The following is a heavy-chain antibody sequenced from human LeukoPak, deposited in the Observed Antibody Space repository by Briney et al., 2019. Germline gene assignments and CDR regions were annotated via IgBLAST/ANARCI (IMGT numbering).Heavy chain of an antibody. Sequence: KPSETLSLTCIVSGGSISTSAYYWGWIRQPPGEGLQWIGSIYYSGNTYYNSSLKSRVTISVDTSTSQFSLRLSSVTAADTAVYYCARQPALTHPHFDYWGQGTLVTVSS. V-gene: IGHV4-39*01. J-gene: IGHJ4*02. CDR3: ARQPALTHPHFDY. CDR2: IYYSGNT. CDR1: GGSISTSAYY.